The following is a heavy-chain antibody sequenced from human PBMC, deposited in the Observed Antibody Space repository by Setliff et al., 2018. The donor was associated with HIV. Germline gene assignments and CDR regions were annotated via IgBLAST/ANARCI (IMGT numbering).Heavy chain of an antibody. D-gene: IGHD3-9*01. CDR3: ARGGGYFERLFPPSYYMDL. J-gene: IGHJ6*03. Sequence: ASVKVSCKASGGTFGNQAIAWVRQAPGHGLEWVGGLIPTVHITRYAEHLQGRVTISADASTGTAYKELKDLKSADTAVYYCARGGGYFERLFPPSYYMDLWGVGTSVTVSS. CDR1: GGTFGNQA. CDR2: LIPTVHIT. V-gene: IGHV1-69*10.